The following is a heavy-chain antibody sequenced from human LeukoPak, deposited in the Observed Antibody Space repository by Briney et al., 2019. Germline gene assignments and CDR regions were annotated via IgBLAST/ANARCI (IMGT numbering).Heavy chain of an antibody. J-gene: IGHJ6*03. CDR1: GFTLTGYV. Sequence: GGSLRLSCAASGFTLTGYVLHWVRQAPGKGLEWVAVISFDGSSQYYADSVKGRFTISRDNSKIYLQMNSLRADDTAVYSCARDLYPYYYYYSMDVWGKGTTVTVSS. D-gene: IGHD5/OR15-5a*01. CDR2: ISFDGSSQ. V-gene: IGHV3-30-3*01. CDR3: ARDLYPYYYYYSMDV.